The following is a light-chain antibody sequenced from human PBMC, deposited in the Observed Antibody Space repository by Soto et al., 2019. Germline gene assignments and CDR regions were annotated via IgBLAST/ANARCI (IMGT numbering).Light chain of an antibody. CDR3: QQLNSF. J-gene: IGKJ3*01. Sequence: DIPLTQSPSFVSASVGDRVTITCRASQDISHYLAWYQQKPGEAPKLLISAASTLQSGVPSRFSGSGSGTEFTLTISSLQPEDFATYYCQQLNSFFGPGTKVDIK. CDR1: QDISHY. V-gene: IGKV1-9*01. CDR2: AAS.